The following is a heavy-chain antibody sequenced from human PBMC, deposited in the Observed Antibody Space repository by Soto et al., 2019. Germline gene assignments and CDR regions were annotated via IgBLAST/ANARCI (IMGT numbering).Heavy chain of an antibody. J-gene: IGHJ4*02. Sequence: QVQLVQSGAEVKKPGASVKVSCKASGYTFTSYGISWVRQAHGQGLKWMGWISAYNGNTNYAQKLQGRVTMTTDTSTSTAYMELRSLRSDDTAVYYCARGTYYYDSSGWYYFDYWGQGTLVTVSS. CDR2: ISAYNGNT. V-gene: IGHV1-18*01. CDR1: GYTFTSYG. CDR3: ARGTYYYDSSGWYYFDY. D-gene: IGHD3-22*01.